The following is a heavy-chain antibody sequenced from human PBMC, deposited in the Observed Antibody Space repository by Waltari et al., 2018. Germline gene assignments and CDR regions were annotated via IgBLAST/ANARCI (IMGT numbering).Heavy chain of an antibody. Sequence: EVQLVQSGAEVKKPGESLKISCKGSGYSFTSYWIGWVRQMPGKGLEWMGIIYPGDSDTRYSPAFRGQVTVSADKSISAAYLQWGSLKASDTAMYYGARHAQQGDPLDYWGQGTLVTVSS. CDR2: IYPGDSDT. J-gene: IGHJ4*02. D-gene: IGHD3-16*01. V-gene: IGHV5-51*01. CDR3: ARHAQQGDPLDY. CDR1: GYSFTSYW.